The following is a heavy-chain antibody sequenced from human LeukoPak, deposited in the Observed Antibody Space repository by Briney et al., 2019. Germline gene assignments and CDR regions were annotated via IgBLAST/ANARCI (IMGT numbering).Heavy chain of an antibody. Sequence: GASVKVSCKASGGTFSSYAISWVRQAPGQGLEWMGGIIPIFGTANYAQKFQGRVTITTDESTSTAYMELSSLRSEDTAVYYCARRVFSSSSEYNWFDPWAREPWSPSPQ. D-gene: IGHD6-6*01. J-gene: IGHJ5*02. V-gene: IGHV1-69*05. CDR3: ARRVFSSSSEYNWFDP. CDR2: IIPIFGTA. CDR1: GGTFSSYA.